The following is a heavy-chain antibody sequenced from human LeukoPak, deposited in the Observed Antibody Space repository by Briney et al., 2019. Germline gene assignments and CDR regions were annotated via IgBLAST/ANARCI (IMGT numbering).Heavy chain of an antibody. D-gene: IGHD2-15*01. J-gene: IGHJ4*02. Sequence: PSETLSLTCTVSGGSISSSSYYWGWIRQPPGKGLEWIGSIYYSGSTYYNPSLKSRVTISVDTSKNQFSLKLSSVTAADTAVYYCARGLVVVAESPLGEDFDYWGQGTLVTVSS. V-gene: IGHV4-39*01. CDR3: ARGLVVVAESPLGEDFDY. CDR1: GGSISSSSYY. CDR2: IYYSGST.